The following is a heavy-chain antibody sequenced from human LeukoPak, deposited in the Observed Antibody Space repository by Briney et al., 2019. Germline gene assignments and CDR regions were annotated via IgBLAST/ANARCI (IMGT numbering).Heavy chain of an antibody. D-gene: IGHD1-26*01. CDR1: GGSFSGYY. Sequence: PSETLSLTCAVYGGSFSGYYWSWIRQPPGKGLEWIGEINHSGSTNYNPSLKSRVTVSVDTSKNQFSLKLSSVTAADTAVYYCARRGGSYDYWGQGTLVTVSS. J-gene: IGHJ4*02. CDR2: INHSGST. V-gene: IGHV4-34*01. CDR3: ARRGGSYDY.